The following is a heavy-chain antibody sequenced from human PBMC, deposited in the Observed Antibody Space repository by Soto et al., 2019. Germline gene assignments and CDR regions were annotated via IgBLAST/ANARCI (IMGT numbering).Heavy chain of an antibody. Sequence: SETLSLTCAVYGGSFSGYYWSWIRQPPGKGLEWIGEINHSGSTNYNPSLKSRVTISVDTSKNQFSLKLSSVTAADTAVYYCARAEEQLPTYYYYYMDVWGKGTTVTVSS. D-gene: IGHD6-13*01. CDR1: GGSFSGYY. J-gene: IGHJ6*03. V-gene: IGHV4-34*01. CDR3: ARAEEQLPTYYYYYMDV. CDR2: INHSGST.